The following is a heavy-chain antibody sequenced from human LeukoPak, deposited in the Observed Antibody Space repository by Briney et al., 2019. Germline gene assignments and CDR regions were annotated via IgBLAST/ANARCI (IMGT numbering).Heavy chain of an antibody. V-gene: IGHV4-39*07. Sequence: PSETLSLTCTVSGGSISSSSYYWGWIRQPPGRGLEWIGSIYYSGSTYYNPSLKSRDTISVDTSKNQFSLKLSSVTAADTAVYYCARDLGSSGYGGAFDIWGQGTMVTVSS. CDR3: ARDLGSSGYGGAFDI. CDR2: IYYSGST. CDR1: GGSISSSSYY. D-gene: IGHD3-22*01. J-gene: IGHJ3*02.